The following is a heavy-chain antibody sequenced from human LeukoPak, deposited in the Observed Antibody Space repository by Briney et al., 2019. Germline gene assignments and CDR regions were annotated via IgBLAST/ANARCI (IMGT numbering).Heavy chain of an antibody. CDR3: ARGLWFGERYMDV. V-gene: IGHV4-38-2*02. J-gene: IGHJ6*03. Sequence: SETLSLTCTVSGYSISSGYYWGRIRQPPGKGLEWIGSIYHSGSTYYNSSLKSRVTISVDTSKNQFSLKLSSVTAADTAVYYCARGLWFGERYMDVWGKGTTVTVSS. CDR1: GYSISSGYY. D-gene: IGHD3-10*01. CDR2: IYHSGST.